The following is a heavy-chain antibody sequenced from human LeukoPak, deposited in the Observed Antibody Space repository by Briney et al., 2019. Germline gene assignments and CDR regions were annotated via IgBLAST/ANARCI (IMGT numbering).Heavy chain of an antibody. CDR1: GYTFTGYY. CDR3: ARASSWYFVAVNWFDP. CDR2: INPNSGGT. D-gene: IGHD6-13*01. J-gene: IGHJ5*02. V-gene: IGHV1-2*02. Sequence: SSVKVSCKASGYTFTGYYMHWVRQAPGQGLEWVGWINPNSGGTNYAQKFQGRVTMTRDTSISTAYMELSRLRSDDTAVYYCARASSWYFVAVNWFDPWGQGTLVTVSS.